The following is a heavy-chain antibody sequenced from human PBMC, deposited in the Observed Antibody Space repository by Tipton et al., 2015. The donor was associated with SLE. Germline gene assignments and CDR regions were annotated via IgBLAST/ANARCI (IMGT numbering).Heavy chain of an antibody. Sequence: SLRLSCAASGFSFKNHAVNWVRQAPGKGLEWVSAIYGGGITYYADSVKGRFTISRDNSKNTLYLQMNSLRNEDTAVYYCARDPGIANGMGDWGRGTTLTVSS. D-gene: IGHD1-1*01. J-gene: IGHJ6*02. CDR1: GFSFKNHA. V-gene: IGHV3-53*05. CDR2: IYGGGIT. CDR3: ARDPGIANGMGD.